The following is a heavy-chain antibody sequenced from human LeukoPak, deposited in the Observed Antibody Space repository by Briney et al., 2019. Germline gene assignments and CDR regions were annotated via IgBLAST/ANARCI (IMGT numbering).Heavy chain of an antibody. V-gene: IGHV1-18*04. D-gene: IGHD4-17*01. Sequence: GASVKVSCKASGYTLTSHDINWVRQAPGQGLEWMGKISAYNNYTTYAQKFQGRIAMTTDTSTNTAYMDLRSLRSDDTAFYYCAREGADDHGRLLWFDPWGQGTLVTVSS. CDR1: GYTLTSHD. J-gene: IGHJ5*02. CDR2: ISAYNNYT. CDR3: AREGADDHGRLLWFDP.